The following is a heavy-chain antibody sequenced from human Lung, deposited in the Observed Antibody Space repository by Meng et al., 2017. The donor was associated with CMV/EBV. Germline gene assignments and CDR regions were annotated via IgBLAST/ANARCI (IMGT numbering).Heavy chain of an antibody. J-gene: IGHJ6*02. Sequence: SVKVSCKSSGGTFSRYGFSWVRQAPGQGLEWMGGIIPIFGTANSAQKFQGRVTITTDESTSTAYMELSSLRFEDTAVYYCARDVSGDDHYYNYAMDVWDQGTTVTVSS. V-gene: IGHV1-69*05. D-gene: IGHD5-12*01. CDR2: IIPIFGTA. CDR3: ARDVSGDDHYYNYAMDV. CDR1: GGTFSRYG.